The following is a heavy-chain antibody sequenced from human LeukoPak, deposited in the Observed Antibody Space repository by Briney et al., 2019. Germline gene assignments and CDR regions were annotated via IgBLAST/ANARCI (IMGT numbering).Heavy chain of an antibody. D-gene: IGHD1-26*01. CDR2: INTDGSIT. V-gene: IGHV3-74*01. CDR3: ARVPPSVGEATSEYFQD. J-gene: IGHJ1*01. CDR1: GFTFSTYW. Sequence: PGGSLSLSCAASGFTFSTYWMHWVRQAPGKGLLWVSRINTDGSITNYADSVKGRFTISRDNAKNTLYLQMNSLRSEDTAVYYCARVPPSVGEATSEYFQDWGQGTLVTVSS.